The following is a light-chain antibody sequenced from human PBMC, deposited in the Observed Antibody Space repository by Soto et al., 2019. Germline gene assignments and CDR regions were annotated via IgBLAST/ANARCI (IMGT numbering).Light chain of an antibody. CDR3: QQYGRSPWT. Sequence: EIGLAPCSVTLSFSPGERSTLSCRASQSVSSRYLAWYQQKPGQAPRLLIYGASSRATGIPDRFSGSGSGTHFTLSISILEPEDFAVYYCQQYGRSPWTFGQGTKVDIK. CDR2: GAS. J-gene: IGKJ1*01. CDR1: QSVSSRY. V-gene: IGKV3-20*01.